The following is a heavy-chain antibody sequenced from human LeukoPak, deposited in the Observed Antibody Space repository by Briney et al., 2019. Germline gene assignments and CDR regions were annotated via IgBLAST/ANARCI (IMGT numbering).Heavy chain of an antibody. V-gene: IGHV4-34*01. Sequence: SETLSLTCAVYGGSFSGYYWSWIRQPPGKGLEWIGEINHSGSTNYNPSLKSRVTISVDTSKNQFSLKLSSVTAADTAVYYCARVGATTRAWFDPWGQGNLVTVSS. CDR3: ARVGATTRAWFDP. CDR1: GGSFSGYY. J-gene: IGHJ5*02. CDR2: INHSGST. D-gene: IGHD1-26*01.